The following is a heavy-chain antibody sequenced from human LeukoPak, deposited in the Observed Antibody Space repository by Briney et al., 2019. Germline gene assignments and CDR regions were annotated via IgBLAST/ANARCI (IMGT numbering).Heavy chain of an antibody. CDR2: ICPGDSNT. CDR3: VSHTMVPGDLDAFDI. J-gene: IGHJ3*02. CDR1: DYCFSNYW. V-gene: IGHV5-51*01. D-gene: IGHD3-10*01. Sequence: GESLKISCKGSDYCFSNYWIGWLRQMPGKGLEWMGIICPGDSNTRYSPSFQGQVTISADKSISTAYLQWSSLKASHTAMYYCVSHTMVPGDLDAFDIWGQGTMVTVSS.